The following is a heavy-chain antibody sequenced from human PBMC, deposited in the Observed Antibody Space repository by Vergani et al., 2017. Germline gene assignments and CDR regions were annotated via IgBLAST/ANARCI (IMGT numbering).Heavy chain of an antibody. CDR3: ATKSCGTPGCQIGYFRE. CDR2: ISYDGTQK. J-gene: IGHJ1*01. Sequence: QVHLVESGGGVVQPGRSLRLSCVVSGFTFSNYGMHWVRQAPGKGLEWVAVISYDGTQKYYADSVKGRFTISRDNSKSTLYLQMNSLRTEDTAVYYCATKSCGTPGCQIGYFREWGQGNLVNVSS. D-gene: IGHD1-1*01. CDR1: GFTFSNYG. V-gene: IGHV3-30*03.